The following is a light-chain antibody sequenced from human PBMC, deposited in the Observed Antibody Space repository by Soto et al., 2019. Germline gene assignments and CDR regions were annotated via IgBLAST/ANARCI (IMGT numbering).Light chain of an antibody. Sequence: DIEVTQSPSTLSASVGDRVTITCRASQTISSWLAWYQQKPGKAPKLLIYKASTLKSGVPSRFSGSGSGTEFTLTISSLQPDDFATYYCQQYNIYSEAFGQGTKVDIK. J-gene: IGKJ1*01. CDR3: QQYNIYSEA. CDR1: QTISSW. CDR2: KAS. V-gene: IGKV1-5*03.